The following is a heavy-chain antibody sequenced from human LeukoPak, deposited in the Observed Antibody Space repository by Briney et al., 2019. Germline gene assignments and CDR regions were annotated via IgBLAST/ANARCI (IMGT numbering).Heavy chain of an antibody. CDR1: GYTFTSYG. D-gene: IGHD2-2*01. CDR3: ARIGYCSSTSCYGGGDY. J-gene: IGHJ4*02. Sequence: ASVKVSCKAFGYTFTSYGISWVRQAPGQGLEWMGWISAYNGNTNYAQKLQGRVTMTTDTSTSTAYMELRSLRSDDTAVYYCARIGYCSSTSCYGGGDYWGQGTLVTVSS. CDR2: ISAYNGNT. V-gene: IGHV1-18*01.